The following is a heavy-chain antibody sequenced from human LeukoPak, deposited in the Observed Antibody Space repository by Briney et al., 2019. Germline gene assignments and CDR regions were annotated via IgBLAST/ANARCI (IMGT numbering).Heavy chain of an antibody. CDR2: INPNSGGT. J-gene: IGHJ3*02. CDR1: GYTFTGYY. Sequence: ASVKVSCKASGYTFTGYYMHWVRQAPGQGLEWMGWINPNSGGTNYAQKFQGWVTMTRDTSISTTYMELSRLRSDDTAVYYCARGATMVRGAYDAFDIWGQGTMVTVSS. D-gene: IGHD3-10*01. CDR3: ARGATMVRGAYDAFDI. V-gene: IGHV1-2*04.